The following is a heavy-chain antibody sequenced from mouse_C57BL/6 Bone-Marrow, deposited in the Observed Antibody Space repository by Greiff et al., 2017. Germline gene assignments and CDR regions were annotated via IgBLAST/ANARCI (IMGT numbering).Heavy chain of an antibody. Sequence: EVQLKESGGGLVKPGGSLKLSCAASGFTFSSYAMSWVRQTPEKRLEWVATISDGGSYTYYPDNVKGRFTISRDNAKNNLYLQMSHLKSEDTAMYYCARYGSSSFAYWGQGTLVTVSA. J-gene: IGHJ3*01. CDR1: GFTFSSYA. CDR2: ISDGGSYT. CDR3: ARYGSSSFAY. V-gene: IGHV5-4*01. D-gene: IGHD1-1*01.